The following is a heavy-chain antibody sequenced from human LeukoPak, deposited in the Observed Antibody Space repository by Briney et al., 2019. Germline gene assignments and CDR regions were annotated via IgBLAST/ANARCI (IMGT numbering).Heavy chain of an antibody. J-gene: IGHJ4*02. V-gene: IGHV3-7*01. CDR1: GFTFSTYW. D-gene: IGHD4-23*01. CDR3: ARDYGGNYESGGAFDY. Sequence: GGSLRLSCAASGFTFSTYWMTWVRQAPGKGLEWVANIKQDGSEKYYVDSVKGRFTISRDNAKNSLYLQMNSLRAEDTAVYYCARDYGGNYESGGAFDYWGQGTLVTVSS. CDR2: IKQDGSEK.